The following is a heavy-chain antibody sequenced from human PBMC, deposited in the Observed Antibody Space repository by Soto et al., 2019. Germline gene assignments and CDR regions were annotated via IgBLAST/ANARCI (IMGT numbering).Heavy chain of an antibody. J-gene: IGHJ6*02. D-gene: IGHD3-3*02. CDR1: GGTFSSYA. V-gene: IGHV1-69*13. CDR3: VREGLVLAPSTVSSDHYYCAKDV. CDR2: IIPIFGTA. Sequence: SLKVSCKASGGTFSSYAISWVRQAPGQGLEWMGGIIPIFGTANYAQKFQGRVTITADESTSTAYMELSSLRSEDTAVYYCVREGLVLAPSTVSSDHYYCAKDVWGQGTMVTVYS.